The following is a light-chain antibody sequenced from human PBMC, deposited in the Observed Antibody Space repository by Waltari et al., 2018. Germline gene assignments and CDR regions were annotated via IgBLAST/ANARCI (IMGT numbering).Light chain of an antibody. Sequence: EVVMTQSPATLSVSPGERATLSCRASQNVNSNVAWYQQKPGPAPRLLIYGASSTATGIPARFSGSGSGTEFTLTISSLQSEDFAVYYCHQYNNWPPYTFGQGTKLEIK. J-gene: IGKJ2*01. V-gene: IGKV3-15*01. CDR1: QNVNSN. CDR3: HQYNNWPPYT. CDR2: GAS.